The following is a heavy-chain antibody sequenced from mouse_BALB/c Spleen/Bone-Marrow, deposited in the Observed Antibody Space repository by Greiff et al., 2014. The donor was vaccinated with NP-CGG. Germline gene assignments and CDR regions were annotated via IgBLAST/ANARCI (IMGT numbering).Heavy chain of an antibody. CDR3: ARSDGYRALDY. D-gene: IGHD2-3*01. J-gene: IGHJ4*01. CDR1: GYAFSNSW. CDR2: IYPGDGDT. Sequence: QVQLQQSGPELVKPGASVRISCKASGYAFSNSWMNWVKQRPGQGLEWIGRIYPGDGDTXXXXXXXXXXTXTADKSSSTAYMQLSSLTSVDSAVYFCARSDGYRALDYWGQGTSVTVSS. V-gene: IGHV1-82*01.